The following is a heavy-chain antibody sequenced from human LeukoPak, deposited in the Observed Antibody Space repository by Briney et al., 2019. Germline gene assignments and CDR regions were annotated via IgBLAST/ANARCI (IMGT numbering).Heavy chain of an antibody. V-gene: IGHV1-69*04. Sequence: ASVKVPCKASGGTFSSYAISWVRQAPGQGLEWMGRIIPIFGIANYAQKFQGRVTITADKSTSTAYMELSSLRSEDTAVYYYARAHYYDSSGYYSSPFDYWGQGTLVTVSS. D-gene: IGHD3-22*01. CDR3: ARAHYYDSSGYYSSPFDY. CDR1: GGTFSSYA. J-gene: IGHJ4*02. CDR2: IIPIFGIA.